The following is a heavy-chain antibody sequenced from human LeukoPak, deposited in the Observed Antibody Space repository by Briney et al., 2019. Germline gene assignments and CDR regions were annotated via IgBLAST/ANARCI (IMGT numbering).Heavy chain of an antibody. D-gene: IGHD5-24*01. Sequence: PGGSLRLSCAASGFTFSRFWMHWVRQAPGKGLVWVSRMNPEETTTTYADSVKGRFTISRDNAKNTLYLQMNSLRAEDTAVYYCASARGRDGYDYWGQGTLVTVSS. CDR1: GFTFSRFW. CDR3: ASARGRDGYDY. V-gene: IGHV3-74*01. J-gene: IGHJ4*02. CDR2: MNPEETTT.